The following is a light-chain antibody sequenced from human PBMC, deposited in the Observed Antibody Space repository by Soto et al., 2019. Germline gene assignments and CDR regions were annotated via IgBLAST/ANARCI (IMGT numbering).Light chain of an antibody. J-gene: IGLJ2*01. CDR3: ATWDDSLNVLL. Sequence: QSVLTQPPSASGTPGQRVTISCSGSNSNIGTNTVNWYQQLPGTAPRLLMYGNNKRPSGVPDRFSGSKSGTSASLAISGLQSEDEADYYCATWDDSLNVLLFGGGTKVTVL. CDR1: NSNIGTNT. V-gene: IGLV1-44*01. CDR2: GNN.